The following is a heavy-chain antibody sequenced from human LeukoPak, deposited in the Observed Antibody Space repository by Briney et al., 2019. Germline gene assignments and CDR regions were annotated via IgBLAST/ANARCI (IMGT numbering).Heavy chain of an antibody. J-gene: IGHJ4*02. CDR3: ARERYYSSGNYNNRIDY. Sequence: GASVKVSCKASGYTFTSYDINWVRQATGQGLEWMGWMNPNSGNTGYAQKFQGRVTITRNTSISTAYMELSSLRSEDTAVYYCARERYYSSGNYNNRIDYWGQGTLVTVSS. CDR2: MNPNSGNT. V-gene: IGHV1-8*03. D-gene: IGHD3-10*01. CDR1: GYTFTSYD.